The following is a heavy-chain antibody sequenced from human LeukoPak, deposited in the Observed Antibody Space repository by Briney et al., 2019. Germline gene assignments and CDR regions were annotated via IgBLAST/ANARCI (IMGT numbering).Heavy chain of an antibody. CDR1: GFRFNNYA. CDR3: AREIYSYALDALDL. CDR2: ISMDGIQE. J-gene: IGHJ3*01. D-gene: IGHD5-18*01. V-gene: IGHV3-30*04. Sequence: GRSLRLSCAASGFRFNNYAMHWVRQPPGTGLEWVAVISMDGIQEYYADSVKGRFSISRDNSKNTLYLQMNSLRSEDTAVYYCAREIYSYALDALDLWGQGTMVTVSS.